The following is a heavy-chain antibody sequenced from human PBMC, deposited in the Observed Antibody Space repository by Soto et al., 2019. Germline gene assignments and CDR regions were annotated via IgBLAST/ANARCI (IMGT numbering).Heavy chain of an antibody. Sequence: EVQLVECGGGLVKPGGSLRLSCAASGFTFSNAWMNWVRQAPGKGLEWVGRIKSKTDGGTTDYAAAVKGRFSISRDDSKNTLYLQMNSLKTEDSAVYYCTTGALEDSRPPGAVHYYYYYGMDVWGHAPTVTVSS. V-gene: IGHV3-15*07. CDR1: GFTFSNAW. D-gene: IGHD6-6*01. J-gene: IGHJ6*02. CDR3: TTGALEDSRPPGAVHYYYYYGMDV. CDR2: IKSKTDGGTT.